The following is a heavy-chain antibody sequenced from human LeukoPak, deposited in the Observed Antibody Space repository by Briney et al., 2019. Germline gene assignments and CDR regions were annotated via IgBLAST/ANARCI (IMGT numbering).Heavy chain of an antibody. CDR2: ISPDGITT. J-gene: IGHJ4*02. CDR1: GFTFDNSW. D-gene: IGHD2-2*01. Sequence: SGGSLRLSCAASGFTFDNSWIHWVRQGPGRGLVWVSRISPDGITTYYADSVKGRFTISRDNSKNTLYLQMNSLRAEDTAVYYCAKIRDIVVVPAASYFDYWGQGTLVTVSS. V-gene: IGHV3-74*01. CDR3: AKIRDIVVVPAASYFDY.